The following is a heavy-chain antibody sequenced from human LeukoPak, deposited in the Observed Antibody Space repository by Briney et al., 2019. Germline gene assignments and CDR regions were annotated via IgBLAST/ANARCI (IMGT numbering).Heavy chain of an antibody. CDR2: MKPNSGNT. Sequence: ASVKVSCKASGYTFSSYDINWVRQAPGQGLEWMGWMKPNSGNTDSAQKFQGRVTMTTNTSINTAYMGLSSLRSEDTAVYYCARPGGAAGFGYWGQGTLVTVSS. J-gene: IGHJ4*02. V-gene: IGHV1-8*02. D-gene: IGHD6-13*01. CDR1: GYTFSSYD. CDR3: ARPGGAAGFGY.